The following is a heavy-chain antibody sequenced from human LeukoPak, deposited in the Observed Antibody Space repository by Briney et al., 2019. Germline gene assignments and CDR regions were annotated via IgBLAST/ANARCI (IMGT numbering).Heavy chain of an antibody. CDR3: ARARKLGNTVFDS. J-gene: IGHJ4*02. CDR1: GYTFRDYG. D-gene: IGHD4-11*01. Sequence: ASVKVSCKTSGYTFRDYGLSWVRQAPGQGLEWMGWISVYNGNTKSAQNFQDRVTMTTDTSASTAFLELRSLRSDDAALYYCARARKLGNTVFDSWGQGTLVTVSS. V-gene: IGHV1-18*04. CDR2: ISVYNGNT.